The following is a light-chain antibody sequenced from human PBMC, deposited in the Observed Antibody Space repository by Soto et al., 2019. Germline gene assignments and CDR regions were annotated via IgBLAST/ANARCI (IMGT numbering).Light chain of an antibody. CDR1: SSDVGGYDF. CDR2: EVT. Sequence: LNQPASVSASPGESITIACTGTSSDVGGYDFVSWYQHHPGKAPKLLIFEVTNRPSGVSHRFSGSKSGNTASLTISGPQVEEEADYYCTSYTSRSTYSFGTGT. CDR3: TSYTSRSTYS. J-gene: IGLJ1*01. V-gene: IGLV2-14*01.